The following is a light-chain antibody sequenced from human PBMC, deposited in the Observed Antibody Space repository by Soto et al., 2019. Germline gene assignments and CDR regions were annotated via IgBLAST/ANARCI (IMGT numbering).Light chain of an antibody. J-gene: IGKJ2*01. Sequence: RLMTQSPVTLSVSPGERVNLSCRASQAIINNLAWYQQKPGQAPGLLILDASTMATGIPASFSGSWSGTYFTLSISSLQSSDFAFCYCQQGNDWPPSFGQGTRVE. CDR1: QAIINN. CDR2: DAS. V-gene: IGKV3-15*01. CDR3: QQGNDWPPS.